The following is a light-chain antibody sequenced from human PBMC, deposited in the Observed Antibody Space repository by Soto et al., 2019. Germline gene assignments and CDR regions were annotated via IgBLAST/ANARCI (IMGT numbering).Light chain of an antibody. CDR3: QQYNNWPLYT. Sequence: TVMTQSPASLSVSPWERATLSCRASQSVTTNLAWYQQKPGQAPRLLIYGAYTRATGIPARFSGSGSGTEFTLTISSLQSEDFAVYYCQQYNNWPLYTFGQGTKVDIK. CDR1: QSVTTN. CDR2: GAY. V-gene: IGKV3-15*01. J-gene: IGKJ2*01.